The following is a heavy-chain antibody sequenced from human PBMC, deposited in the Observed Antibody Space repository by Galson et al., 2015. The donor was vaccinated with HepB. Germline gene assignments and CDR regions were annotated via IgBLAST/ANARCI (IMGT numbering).Heavy chain of an antibody. D-gene: IGHD3-16*01. V-gene: IGHV3-23*01. Sequence: SLRLSCAASGFTFYVYTMNWVRQAPGKGLEWVPAVRGSGTGTFYADSVRGRFTISRDDSKNTVTLQLNNLRVEDTAIYYCAKDSGFGGEDYWGQGILVTVSS. CDR1: GFTFYVYT. J-gene: IGHJ4*02. CDR2: VRGSGTGT. CDR3: AKDSGFGGEDY.